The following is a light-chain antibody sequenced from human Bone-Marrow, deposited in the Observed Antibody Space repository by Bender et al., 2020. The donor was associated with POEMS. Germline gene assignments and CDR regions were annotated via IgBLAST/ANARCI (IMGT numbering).Light chain of an antibody. Sequence: QSALSQPRSVSGSPGQSITISCAGTSSDVGGYNYVSWYKQHPGKPPKLMVFDVINRPSGVPDRFSGSKSGTSASLAITGLQAEDEGDYYCQSYDNSLGGWVFGGGTKLTVL. V-gene: IGLV2-11*01. CDR2: DVI. CDR3: QSYDNSLGGWV. CDR1: SSDVGGYNY. J-gene: IGLJ3*02.